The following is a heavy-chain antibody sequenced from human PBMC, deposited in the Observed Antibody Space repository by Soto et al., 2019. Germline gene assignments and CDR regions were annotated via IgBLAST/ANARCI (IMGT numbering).Heavy chain of an antibody. D-gene: IGHD3-9*01. CDR2: IYNTGST. Sequence: SETLSLTCAVSGGSISSGGYYWSWIRQPPGKGLEWIGYIYNTGSTYYNPSLRSRVTISVDTSKNQFSLKLSSVTAADTAVYYCARYDILTGSDYWGQGTLVTVSS. J-gene: IGHJ4*02. CDR1: GGSISSGGYY. V-gene: IGHV4-30-4*01. CDR3: ARYDILTGSDY.